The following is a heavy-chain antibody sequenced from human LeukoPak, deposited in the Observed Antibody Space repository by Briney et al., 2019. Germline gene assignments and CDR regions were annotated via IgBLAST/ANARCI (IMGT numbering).Heavy chain of an antibody. CDR3: ARSYYDFWSAYDAFDI. D-gene: IGHD3-3*01. CDR2: ISDIGSI. Sequence: PSETLSLTCTVSGGSISSYYWSWIRQPPGKGLEWIAYISDIGSINYNPSLKSRVTISVDTSKNQFSLKLSSVTAADTAVYYCARSYYDFWSAYDAFDIWGQGTMVTVSS. CDR1: GGSISSYY. V-gene: IGHV4-59*01. J-gene: IGHJ3*02.